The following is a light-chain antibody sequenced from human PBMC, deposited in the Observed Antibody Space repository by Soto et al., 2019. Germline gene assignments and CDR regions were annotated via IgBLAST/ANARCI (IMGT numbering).Light chain of an antibody. V-gene: IGLV7-46*01. CDR1: TGAVTNGHY. CDR3: LLSYNGPYV. J-gene: IGLJ1*01. Sequence: QAMCTQEPTLTVSPGGTVTITCGSSTGAVTNGHYPYWFQHKPGQAPRTLIYDTTNRHSWTPARFSGSLLGGKAALTLSGAQPEDEAEYYCLLSYNGPYVFGTGTKVTFL. CDR2: DTT.